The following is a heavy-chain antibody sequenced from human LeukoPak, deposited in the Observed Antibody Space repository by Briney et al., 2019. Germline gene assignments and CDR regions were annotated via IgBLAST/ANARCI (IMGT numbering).Heavy chain of an antibody. J-gene: IGHJ4*02. V-gene: IGHV3-30-3*01. Sequence: PGGSLRLSCAASGFTFSSYAMHWVRQAPGKGLEWVAVISYDGNNKYYADSVKGRFTISRDNSKVTLYLQLNSLRAEDTAIYYCARADGAYQLLSGGLGYWGQGTLVTVSS. D-gene: IGHD2-2*01. CDR2: ISYDGNNK. CDR1: GFTFSSYA. CDR3: ARADGAYQLLSGGLGY.